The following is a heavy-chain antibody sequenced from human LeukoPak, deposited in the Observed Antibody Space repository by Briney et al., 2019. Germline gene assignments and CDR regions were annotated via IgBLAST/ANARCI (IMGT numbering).Heavy chain of an antibody. J-gene: IGHJ4*02. D-gene: IGHD3-22*01. Sequence: GGSLRLSCAASGFTFSSYGMDWVRQAPGKGPEWVAVISYDGSNKYYADSVKGRFTISRDNSKNTLYLKMNSLTAEDTAVYYCAKDYYDSSGYYVSYFYYWGQGTLVTVSS. CDR3: AKDYYDSSGYYVSYFYY. CDR2: ISYDGSNK. V-gene: IGHV3-30*18. CDR1: GFTFSSYG.